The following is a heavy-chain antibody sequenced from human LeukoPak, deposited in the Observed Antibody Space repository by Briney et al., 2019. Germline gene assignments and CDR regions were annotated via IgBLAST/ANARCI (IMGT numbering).Heavy chain of an antibody. V-gene: IGHV3-49*04. CDR1: GFTFGDYA. J-gene: IGHJ4*02. Sequence: GGSLRLSCTASGFTFGDYAMSWVRQAPGKGLEWVGFIRSKAYGGTTEYAASVEGRFTISRDDSKSIAYLQMNSLKTEDTAVYYCTRDLGTVTTDYFDYWGQGTLVTVSS. D-gene: IGHD4-17*01. CDR3: TRDLGTVTTDYFDY. CDR2: IRSKAYGGTT.